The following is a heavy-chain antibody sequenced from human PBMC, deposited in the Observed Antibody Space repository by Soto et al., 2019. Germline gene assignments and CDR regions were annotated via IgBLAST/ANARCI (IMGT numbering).Heavy chain of an antibody. J-gene: IGHJ6*02. CDR2: IIDSGGST. V-gene: IGHV3-23*01. Sequence: GGSLRLSCAASGFTFTGNAMGWVRQAPGKGLEWVSDIIDSGGSTYYADSVKGRFTISRDNSKSTLYLQMNSLRAEDTALYYCAKGRSYYYYYGVDVRGQGTTVTVS. CDR1: GFTFTGNA. CDR3: AKGRSYYYYYGVDV.